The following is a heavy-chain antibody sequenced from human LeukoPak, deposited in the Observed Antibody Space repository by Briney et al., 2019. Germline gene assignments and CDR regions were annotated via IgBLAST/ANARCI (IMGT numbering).Heavy chain of an antibody. Sequence: SETLSLTCTVSGGSVSSGSYYWSWIRQPPGKGLEWIGYIYYSGSTNYNPSLKSRVTISVDTSKNQFSLKLSSVTAADTAVYYCARGTYYYDSSGYYYEYYYFDYWGQGTLVTVSS. J-gene: IGHJ4*02. CDR2: IYYSGST. CDR3: ARGTYYYDSSGYYYEYYYFDY. V-gene: IGHV4-61*01. D-gene: IGHD3-22*01. CDR1: GGSVSSGSYY.